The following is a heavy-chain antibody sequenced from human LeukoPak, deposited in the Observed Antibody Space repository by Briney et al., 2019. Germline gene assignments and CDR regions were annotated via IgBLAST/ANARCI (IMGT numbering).Heavy chain of an antibody. CDR3: ARAYCSGVSCYSRSWFDP. CDR1: GGSIYSGRYY. Sequence: PSETLSLTCTVSGGSIYSGRYYGAWTRQPPGKGLEWIGTVYYSGSTYYNPSLKSRVTVSVDTSKNQFSLRLRSVTAADTAVYYCARAYCSGVSCYSRSWFDPWGQGTLVTVSS. V-gene: IGHV4-39*01. J-gene: IGHJ5*01. D-gene: IGHD2-15*01. CDR2: VYYSGST.